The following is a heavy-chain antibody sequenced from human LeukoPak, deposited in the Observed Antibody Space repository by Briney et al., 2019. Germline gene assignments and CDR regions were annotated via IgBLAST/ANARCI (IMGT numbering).Heavy chain of an antibody. CDR3: AREAGLYDSSGYYLDY. D-gene: IGHD3-22*01. CDR2: IYSGGST. V-gene: IGHV3-66*01. J-gene: IGHJ4*02. Sequence: GGSLRLSCVVSGFSVSSNYMSWVRQAPGKGLEWVSVIYSGGSTYYADSVKGRFTISRDNSKDTLYLQMNSLRAEDTAVYHCAREAGLYDSSGYYLDYWGQGTLVTVSS. CDR1: GFSVSSNY.